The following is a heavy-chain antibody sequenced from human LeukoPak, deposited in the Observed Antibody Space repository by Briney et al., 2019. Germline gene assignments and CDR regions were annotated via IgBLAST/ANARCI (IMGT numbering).Heavy chain of an antibody. J-gene: IGHJ4*02. D-gene: IGHD4-23*01. Sequence: SETLSLTCAVYGGSFSGYYWSWIRQPPGKGLEGIGEINHSGSTNYNPSLKSRVTISVDTSKHQFSLKLSSVTAADTAVYYCARRSGVARGNYGGNGRVDYWGQGTLVTVSS. CDR3: ARRSGVARGNYGGNGRVDY. CDR1: GGSFSGYY. V-gene: IGHV4-34*01. CDR2: INHSGST.